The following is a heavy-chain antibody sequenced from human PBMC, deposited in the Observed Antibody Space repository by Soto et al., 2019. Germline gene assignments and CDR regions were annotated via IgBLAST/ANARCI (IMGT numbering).Heavy chain of an antibody. V-gene: IGHV3-74*01. CDR1: GFTFSSYW. CDR2: INSDGSST. CDR3: ARARIAVAGFDY. Sequence: VGSLRLSCAVSGFTFSSYWMHWVRQAPGKGLVWVSRINSDGSSTSYADSVKGRFTISRDNAKNTLYLQMNSLRAEDTAVYYCARARIAVAGFDYWGQGTLVTVSS. D-gene: IGHD6-19*01. J-gene: IGHJ4*02.